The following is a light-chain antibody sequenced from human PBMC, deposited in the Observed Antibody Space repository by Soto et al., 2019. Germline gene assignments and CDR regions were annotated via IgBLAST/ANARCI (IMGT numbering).Light chain of an antibody. J-gene: IGKJ1*01. CDR1: QSVSDK. V-gene: IGKV3-15*01. CDR3: QQYNNWPPWT. CDR2: HPS. Sequence: EIVLTQSPCTLSLSPGERATLSCRATQSVSDKLAWYQQKPGQAPRPLIYHPSASATGIPARFSGSGSGTEFTLTISSLQSQDFAVYYCQQYNNWPPWTFGQGTKWIS.